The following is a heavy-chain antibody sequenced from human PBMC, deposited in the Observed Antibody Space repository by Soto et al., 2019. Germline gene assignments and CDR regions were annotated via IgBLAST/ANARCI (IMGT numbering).Heavy chain of an antibody. D-gene: IGHD1-26*01. CDR3: ARWQEGGSYFLAFDI. V-gene: IGHV3-74*01. J-gene: IGHJ3*02. Sequence: EVQLVESGGGLVQPGGSLRLSCAASGFTFSSHCMHWVRQVPGKGLVWVSRINSDGSTTTYADSVKGRFTISRDNAKNTLYLQMNSLRGEDTAVYSCARWQEGGSYFLAFDIWGQGTMVTGSS. CDR1: GFTFSSHC. CDR2: INSDGSTT.